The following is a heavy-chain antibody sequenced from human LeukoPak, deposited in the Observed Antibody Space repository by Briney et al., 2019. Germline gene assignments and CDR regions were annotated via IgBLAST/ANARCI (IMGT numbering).Heavy chain of an antibody. V-gene: IGHV1-2*02. CDR3: ARSGTTGTTWNNWFDP. CDR2: INPNSGGT. Sequence: ASVKVSCKASGYTFTSYYMHWVRQAPGQGLEWMGWINPNSGGTNYAQKFQGRVTMTRDTSISTAYMELSRLRSDDTAVYYCARSGTTGTTWNNWFDPWGQGTLVTVSS. CDR1: GYTFTSYY. J-gene: IGHJ5*02. D-gene: IGHD1-1*01.